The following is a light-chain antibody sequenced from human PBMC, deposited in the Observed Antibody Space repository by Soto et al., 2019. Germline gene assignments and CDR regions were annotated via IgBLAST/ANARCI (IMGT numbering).Light chain of an antibody. V-gene: IGLV2-23*01. Sequence: SVLTQPASVSGSPGQSITISCTVTISDVGSYNLVSCYQQHPIKAPKLMIYEGSKRPSGVSNRFSGSKSGNTASLTISGLQAEDEADYYCCSYVGSSTYVFGTGTKVTVL. CDR3: CSYVGSSTYV. CDR2: EGS. J-gene: IGLJ1*01. CDR1: ISDVGSYNL.